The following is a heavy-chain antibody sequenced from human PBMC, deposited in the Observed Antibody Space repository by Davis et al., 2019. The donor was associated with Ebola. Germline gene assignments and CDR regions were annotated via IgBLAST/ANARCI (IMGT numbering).Heavy chain of an antibody. Sequence: SETLSLTCNVSGASISSEYFSWSWVRQPAGKGLEWIGHIYSRGNTKYNASLESRVTISVDTSKNQFSLKLTSVTAADTAVYYCARDFSIASAGTVDYWGQGTLVTVSS. CDR1: GASISSEYFS. V-gene: IGHV4-61*09. D-gene: IGHD6-13*01. CDR2: IYSRGNT. CDR3: ARDFSIASAGTVDY. J-gene: IGHJ4*02.